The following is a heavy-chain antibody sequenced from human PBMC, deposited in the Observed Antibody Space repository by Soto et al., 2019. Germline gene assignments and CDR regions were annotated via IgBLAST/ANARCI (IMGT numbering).Heavy chain of an antibody. V-gene: IGHV1-3*01. Sequence: ASVKVSCKASGYTFTSYAMHWVRQAPGQRLEWMGWINAGNGNTKYSQKFQGRVTITRDTSASTAYMELSSLRSEDTAVYYCAREVGYSNYYYYYYYMDVWGKRTTVTVSS. CDR2: INAGNGNT. D-gene: IGHD4-4*01. CDR3: AREVGYSNYYYYYYYMDV. CDR1: GYTFTSYA. J-gene: IGHJ6*03.